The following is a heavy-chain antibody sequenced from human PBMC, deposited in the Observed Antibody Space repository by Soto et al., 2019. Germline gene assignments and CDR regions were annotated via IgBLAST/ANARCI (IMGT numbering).Heavy chain of an antibody. J-gene: IGHJ4*02. V-gene: IGHV3-23*01. CDR3: EKLPRETYPY. CDR2: ISGSGGST. Sequence: EVQLLESGGGLVQPGGSLRLSCAASGFTFSSYAMSWVRQAPGKGLEWVSAISGSGGSTYYADSVKGRFTISSDNSKNAPDLQMNSLSAEDTAVYYCEKLPRETYPYWGQGTPVTVSS. CDR1: GFTFSSYA. D-gene: IGHD2-21*01.